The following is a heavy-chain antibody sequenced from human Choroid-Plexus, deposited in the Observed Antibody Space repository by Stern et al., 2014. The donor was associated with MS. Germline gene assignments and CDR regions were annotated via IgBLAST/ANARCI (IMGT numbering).Heavy chain of an antibody. J-gene: IGHJ5*02. Sequence: VKLVESGGGVVEPGRPLRLSCVASGLTFGSCAMHWVRQAPGQGLEWVAGVSYSGSNKYYAASVKGRFTISRYNSQNPLYMQMSSLRPEDTAVYYCAKDRQYLTYFFDHWGQGSLVTVSS. CDR3: AKDRQYLTYFFDH. CDR1: GLTFGSCA. V-gene: IGHV3-30*18. D-gene: IGHD2/OR15-2a*01. CDR2: VSYSGSNK.